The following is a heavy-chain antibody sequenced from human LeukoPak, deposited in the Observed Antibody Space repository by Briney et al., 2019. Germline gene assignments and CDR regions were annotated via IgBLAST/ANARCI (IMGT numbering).Heavy chain of an antibody. Sequence: PGGSLRLSCAASGFTFSSYGMSWLRQAPGKGLEWVSAISGSGGSTYYADSVKGRFTISRDNAKNSLYLQMNSLRAEDTALYYCARDLGIVVVGPFDSWGQGALVTVSS. CDR1: GFTFSSYG. CDR2: ISGSGGST. V-gene: IGHV3-23*01. CDR3: ARDLGIVVVGPFDS. J-gene: IGHJ4*02. D-gene: IGHD2-2*03.